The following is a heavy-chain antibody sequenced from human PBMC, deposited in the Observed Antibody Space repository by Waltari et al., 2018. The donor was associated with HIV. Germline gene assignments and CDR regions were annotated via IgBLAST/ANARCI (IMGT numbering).Heavy chain of an antibody. J-gene: IGHJ3*02. CDR3: ARALLWFGDLDAFDI. CDR1: GGSISSYY. Sequence: QVQLQESGPGLVKPSETLSLTCTVSGGSISSYYWRWIRPPAGKGLEWIGRIYTSGSTNYNPSLKSRVTMSVDTSKNQFSLKLSSVTAADTAVYYCARALLWFGDLDAFDIWGQGTMVTVSS. CDR2: IYTSGST. V-gene: IGHV4-4*07. D-gene: IGHD3-10*01.